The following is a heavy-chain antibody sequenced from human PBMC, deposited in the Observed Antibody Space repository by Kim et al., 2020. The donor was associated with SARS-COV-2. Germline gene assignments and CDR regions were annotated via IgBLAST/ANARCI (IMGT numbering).Heavy chain of an antibody. V-gene: IGHV3-30*03. D-gene: IGHD1-26*01. Sequence: GGSLRLSCAASGFTFSSYGMHWVRQAPGKGLEWVAVISYDGSNKYYADSVKGRFTISRDNSKNTLYLQMNSLRAEDTAVYYCAQNVGEKELTQFDYWGQGTLVTVSS. CDR1: GFTFSSYG. CDR3: AQNVGEKELTQFDY. J-gene: IGHJ4*02. CDR2: ISYDGSNK.